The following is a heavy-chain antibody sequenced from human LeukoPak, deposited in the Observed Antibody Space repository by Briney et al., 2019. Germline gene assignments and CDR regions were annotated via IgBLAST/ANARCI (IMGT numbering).Heavy chain of an antibody. CDR1: GGTFSSYA. Sequence: ASVKVSCKASGGTFSSYAISWVRQAPGQGLEWMGGIIPIFGTANYAQKFQGRVTITAGESTSTAYMELSSLRSEDTAVYYCARSTPDYSAFDIWGQGTMVTVSS. J-gene: IGHJ3*02. CDR3: ARSTPDYSAFDI. CDR2: IIPIFGTA. D-gene: IGHD4-11*01. V-gene: IGHV1-69*13.